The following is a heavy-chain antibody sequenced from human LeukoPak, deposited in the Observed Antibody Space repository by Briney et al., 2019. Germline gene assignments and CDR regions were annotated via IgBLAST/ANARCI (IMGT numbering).Heavy chain of an antibody. D-gene: IGHD2-15*01. CDR2: TSHSGGTT. J-gene: IGHJ3*02. Sequence: GGSLRLSCAASGFTFSSYAMSWVRQAPGRGPEWVSATSHSGGTTYYADSVKGRFTITRDNSKNTLYLQMNSLRAEDTAVYYCAKANVKYCSGGSCFDAFDIWGQGTMVTVSS. CDR3: AKANVKYCSGGSCFDAFDI. CDR1: GFTFSSYA. V-gene: IGHV3-23*01.